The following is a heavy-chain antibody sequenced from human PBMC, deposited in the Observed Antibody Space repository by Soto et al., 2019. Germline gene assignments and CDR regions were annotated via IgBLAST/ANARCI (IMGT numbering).Heavy chain of an antibody. Sequence: PGGSPSLPCASSGFTFSVYAMHWVRQAPGKGLEWVSGLNGGADSIHYADSVRGRFAISRDNSKNTLYLQMNSLRAEDTAVYYCAKVDRWGDPDYWGQGTPVTVSS. CDR1: GFTFSVYA. V-gene: IGHV3-23*01. CDR3: AKVDRWGDPDY. D-gene: IGHD2-21*02. J-gene: IGHJ4*02. CDR2: LNGGADSI.